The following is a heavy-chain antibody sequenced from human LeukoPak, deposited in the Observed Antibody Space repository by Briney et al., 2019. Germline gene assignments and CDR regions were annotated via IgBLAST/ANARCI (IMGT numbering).Heavy chain of an antibody. D-gene: IGHD3-22*01. CDR3: ARHGPPYYDSSGYYPKRRDAFDI. V-gene: IGHV4-39*01. J-gene: IGHJ3*02. CDR2: IYYSGST. CDR1: GGSISSSSYY. Sequence: PSETLSLTCTVSGGSISSSSYYWGWIRQPPGKGLEWIGSIYYSGSTYYNPSLKSRVTISVDTSKNQFSLKLSSVTAADTAVYYCARHGPPYYDSSGYYPKRRDAFDIWGQGTMVTVSS.